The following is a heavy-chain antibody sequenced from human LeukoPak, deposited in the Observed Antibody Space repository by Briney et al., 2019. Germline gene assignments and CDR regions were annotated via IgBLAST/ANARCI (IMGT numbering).Heavy chain of an antibody. D-gene: IGHD3-22*01. CDR3: AKRDSSGYWLRG. Sequence: GGSLRLSCAASGFTFSSHAMSWVRQAPGKGLEWVSSISGSGDNRNYADSVKGRFTISRDNSKSTLYLQMNSLRAEDTAVYYCAKRDSSGYWLRGWGQGTLVTVSS. V-gene: IGHV3-23*01. CDR2: ISGSGDNR. CDR1: GFTFSSHA. J-gene: IGHJ4*02.